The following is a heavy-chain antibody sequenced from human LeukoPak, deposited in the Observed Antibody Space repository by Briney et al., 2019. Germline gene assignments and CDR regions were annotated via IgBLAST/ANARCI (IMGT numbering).Heavy chain of an antibody. V-gene: IGHV3-48*01. Sequence: GGSLRLSCAASAFSLSAYNMNWVRQAPGMGLEWVSYISSSSSTIYYADSVKGRITISRDNAKNSLYLQMNSLRAEDTAVYYCARGMITFGGVIPDGNYYGMDVWGQGTTVTVSS. CDR2: ISSSSSTI. J-gene: IGHJ6*02. CDR1: AFSLSAYN. CDR3: ARGMITFGGVIPDGNYYGMDV. D-gene: IGHD3-16*02.